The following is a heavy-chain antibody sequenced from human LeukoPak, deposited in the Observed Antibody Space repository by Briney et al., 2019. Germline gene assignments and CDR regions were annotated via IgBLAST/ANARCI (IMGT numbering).Heavy chain of an antibody. CDR2: IYSSGRT. D-gene: IGHD2-2*01. V-gene: IGHV4-4*07. CDR1: GSSINTFY. J-gene: IGHJ5*02. CDR3: ARDQSTSLGNWFDP. Sequence: SETLSLTCTVSGSSINTFYWSWIRQPAGKGLEWIGRIYSSGRTNYNPSLKSRVTMSVDTSKNQFSLNLSSVTAADTAVYYCARDQSTSLGNWFDPWGQGTLVTVSS.